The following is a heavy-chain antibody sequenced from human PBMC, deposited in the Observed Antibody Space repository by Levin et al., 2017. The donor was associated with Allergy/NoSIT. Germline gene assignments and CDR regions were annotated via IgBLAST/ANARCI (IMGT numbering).Heavy chain of an antibody. CDR1: GGSVSSGTYY. CDR3: ARNRIIVSGGNDYYYGMDG. Sequence: KASETLSLTCSVSGGSVSSGTYYWSWIRRPPGTGLEWIGYINYRGGTKYNPSLNSRVTISVDTSKNEFSLKVTSVTAADTAVYYCARNRIIVSGGNDYYYGMDGWGQGTTVTVSS. D-gene: IGHD5/OR15-5a*01. V-gene: IGHV4-61*01. J-gene: IGHJ6*02. CDR2: INYRGGT.